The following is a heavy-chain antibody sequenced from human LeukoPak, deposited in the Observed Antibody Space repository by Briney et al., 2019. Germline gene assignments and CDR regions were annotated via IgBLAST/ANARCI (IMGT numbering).Heavy chain of an antibody. J-gene: IGHJ4*02. D-gene: IGHD1-26*01. Sequence: GASVKVSFKASGYTFTSYGISWVRQAPGQGLEWMGWISAYNGNTNYAQKLQGRVTMTTDTSTSTAYMELRSLRSDDTAVYYCARGDMGATTNYFDYWGQGTLVTVSS. V-gene: IGHV1-18*01. CDR3: ARGDMGATTNYFDY. CDR1: GYTFTSYG. CDR2: ISAYNGNT.